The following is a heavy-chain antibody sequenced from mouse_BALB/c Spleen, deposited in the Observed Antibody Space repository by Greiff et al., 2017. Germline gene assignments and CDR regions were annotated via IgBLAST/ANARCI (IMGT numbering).Heavy chain of an antibody. V-gene: IGHV1S81*02. CDR1: GYTFTSYW. J-gene: IGHJ2*01. Sequence: QVQLQQPGAELVKPGASVKLSCKASGYTFTSYWMHWVKQRPGQGREWIGEINPSNGRTNYTEKFKSKATLTVDKSSSTAYMQLSSLTSEDSAVYYCARRGGDDRGVSYWGQGTTLTVTA. D-gene: IGHD2-2*01. CDR3: ARRGGDDRGVSY. CDR2: INPSNGRT.